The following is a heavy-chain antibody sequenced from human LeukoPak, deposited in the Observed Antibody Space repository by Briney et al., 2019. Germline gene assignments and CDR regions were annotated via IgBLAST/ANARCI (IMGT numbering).Heavy chain of an antibody. CDR1: GGSISNYY. CDR2: IYYSGST. CDR3: ARAGYCSGDSCFFDS. V-gene: IGHV4-59*01. J-gene: IGHJ4*02. D-gene: IGHD2-15*01. Sequence: PSETLSLTCTVSGGSISNYYWSWIRPPPGKGLEWIGYIYYSGSTNYNPSLKSRVTISVDTSKNQFSLKLSSVTAADTAVYYCARAGYCSGDSCFFDSWGQGTLVTVSS.